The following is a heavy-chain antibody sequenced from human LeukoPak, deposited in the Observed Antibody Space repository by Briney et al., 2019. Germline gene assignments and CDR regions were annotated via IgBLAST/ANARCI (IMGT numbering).Heavy chain of an antibody. CDR1: GFTFSSYG. D-gene: IGHD4-17*01. J-gene: IGHJ4*02. Sequence: GGSLRLSCAASGFTFSSYGMHWVRQAPGKGLEGVAVISYDGSNKYYADSVKGRFTISRDNSKNTLYLQMNSLRAEDTAVYYCAKDRDYGDYYFDYWGQGTLVTVSS. V-gene: IGHV3-30*18. CDR2: ISYDGSNK. CDR3: AKDRDYGDYYFDY.